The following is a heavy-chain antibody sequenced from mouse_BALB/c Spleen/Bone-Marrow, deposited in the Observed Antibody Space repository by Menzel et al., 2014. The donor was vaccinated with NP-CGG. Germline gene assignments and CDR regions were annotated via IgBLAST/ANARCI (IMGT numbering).Heavy chain of an antibody. CDR1: GFNIKDTY. V-gene: IGHV14-3*02. CDR2: IDPANGNT. Sequence: EVQLQQSGAEFVNPGASVKLSCTASGFNIKDTYMHWVKQRPDQGLEWIGRIDPANGNTKYDPKFQGKATITADTSSNTAYLHLTSLTSEDTAVYYCTRWEDYWGQGTTLAVSS. CDR3: TRWEDY. D-gene: IGHD4-1*01. J-gene: IGHJ2*01.